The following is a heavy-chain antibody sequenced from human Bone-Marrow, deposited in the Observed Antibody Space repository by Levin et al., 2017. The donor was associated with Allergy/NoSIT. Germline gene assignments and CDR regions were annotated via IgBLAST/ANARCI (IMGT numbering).Heavy chain of an antibody. CDR3: ASTPFARRDGYNSFDFDY. CDR1: GFTFSTFW. J-gene: IGHJ4*02. CDR2: IRPDGSGK. V-gene: IGHV3-7*01. Sequence: RSGGSLRLSCAVSGFTFSTFWMSWVRQAPGKGLEWVANIRPDGSGKYYLDSVRGRFTISRDNAKNSLFLEMNSLRAEDTAVYYCASTPFARRDGYNSFDFDYWGQGTLVTVSS. D-gene: IGHD5-24*01.